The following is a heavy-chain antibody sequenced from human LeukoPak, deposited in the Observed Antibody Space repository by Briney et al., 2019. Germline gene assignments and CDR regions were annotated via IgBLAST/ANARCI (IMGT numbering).Heavy chain of an antibody. J-gene: IGHJ4*02. CDR2: ISSSSSTI. D-gene: IGHD5-18*01. Sequence: GGSLRLSCGASGFTFSSYSMNWVRQAPGKGLEWVSYISSSSSTIYYADSVKGRFTISRDNSKNTLYLQMNSLRAEDTAVYYCARSPTLHTAMVKSYFDFWGQGTLVTVSS. V-gene: IGHV3-48*01. CDR3: ARSPTLHTAMVKSYFDF. CDR1: GFTFSSYS.